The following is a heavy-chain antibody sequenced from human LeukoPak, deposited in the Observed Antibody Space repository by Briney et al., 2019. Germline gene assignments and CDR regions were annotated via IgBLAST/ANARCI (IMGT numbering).Heavy chain of an antibody. Sequence: PGGSLRLSCAASGFTFSSYSMNWVRQAPGKGLEWVSSISSSSSYIYYADSVKGRFTISRDNAKNSLYLQMNSLRAEDTAVYYCAREPPGSPGVTSGYWGQGTLVTVSS. D-gene: IGHD1-26*01. CDR2: ISSSSSYI. V-gene: IGHV3-21*01. CDR3: AREPPGSPGVTSGY. J-gene: IGHJ4*02. CDR1: GFTFSSYS.